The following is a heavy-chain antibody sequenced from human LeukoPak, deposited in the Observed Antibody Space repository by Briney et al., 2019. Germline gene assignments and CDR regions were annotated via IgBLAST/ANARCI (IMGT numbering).Heavy chain of an antibody. CDR3: ARANDIFDY. D-gene: IGHD3-9*01. J-gene: IGHJ4*02. CDR1: GGSISSYY. V-gene: IGHV4-4*09. Sequence: SETPSLTCTVSGGSISSYYWSWIRQPPGKGLEWIGYIYTSGSTNYNPSLKSRVTISVDTSKNQFSLKLSSVTAADTAVYYCARANDIFDYWGQGTLVTVSS. CDR2: IYTSGST.